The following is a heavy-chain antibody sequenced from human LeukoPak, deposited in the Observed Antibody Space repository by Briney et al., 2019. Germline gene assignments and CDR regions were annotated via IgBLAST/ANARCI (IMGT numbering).Heavy chain of an antibody. CDR1: GYTFKTYG. Sequence: ASVKVSCKASGYTFKTYGISWVRQAPGQGLEWMGWINPYNGNTNYAQKFRGRVTMTTDTSTSTAYMELRSLRSDDTAVYYYARDPDGARDFDYWGQGALVTVSS. CDR3: ARDPDGARDFDY. D-gene: IGHD5-24*01. V-gene: IGHV1-18*01. J-gene: IGHJ4*02. CDR2: INPYNGNT.